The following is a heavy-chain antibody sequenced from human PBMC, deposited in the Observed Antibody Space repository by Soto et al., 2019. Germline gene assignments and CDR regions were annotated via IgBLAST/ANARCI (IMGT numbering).Heavy chain of an antibody. D-gene: IGHD6-19*01. J-gene: IGHJ4*02. CDR1: GFTFSSYS. Sequence: GGSLRLSCAASGFTFSSYSMNWVRQAPGKGLEWVSSISSSSSYIYYADSVKGRFTISRDNAKNSLYLQMNSLRAEDTAVYYCARFSGWYETPPIDYWGQGTLVTVSS. V-gene: IGHV3-21*01. CDR2: ISSSSSYI. CDR3: ARFSGWYETPPIDY.